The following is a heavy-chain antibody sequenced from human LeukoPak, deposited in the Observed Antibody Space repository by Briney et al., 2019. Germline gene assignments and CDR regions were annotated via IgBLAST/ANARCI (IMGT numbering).Heavy chain of an antibody. V-gene: IGHV3-23*01. CDR1: GFTFSNYA. D-gene: IGHD2-2*01. Sequence: PGGSLRLSCAASGFTFSNYAMHWIRQAPGKGLEWVSAISDGGESTYYADSVKGRFTMSRDNSKSTLYLEMNSLRAEDTAIYYCAKGEGGFCSSTSCSTFFDYWGQGTLVTVSS. J-gene: IGHJ4*02. CDR2: ISDGGEST. CDR3: AKGEGGFCSSTSCSTFFDY.